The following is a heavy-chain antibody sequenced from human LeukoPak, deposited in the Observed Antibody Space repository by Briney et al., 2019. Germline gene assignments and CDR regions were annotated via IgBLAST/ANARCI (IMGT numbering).Heavy chain of an antibody. CDR3: AKVNCGGDCSLFDY. Sequence: GGSLRLSCAASEFTFSTYAMHWVRQAPGKGLEWVAFIRYDESKTYYADYVKGRFTISRDKSTNTLYLQMNGLRTEDTAVYFCAKVNCGGDCSLFDYWGQGTLVTVSS. D-gene: IGHD2-21*02. J-gene: IGHJ4*02. CDR1: EFTFSTYA. CDR2: IRYDESKT. V-gene: IGHV3-30*02.